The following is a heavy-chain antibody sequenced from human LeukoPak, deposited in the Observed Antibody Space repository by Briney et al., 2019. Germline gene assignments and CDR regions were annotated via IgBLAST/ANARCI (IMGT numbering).Heavy chain of an antibody. Sequence: PSETLSLTCAVYGVSFSGYYWSWIRQPPGKGLEWIGEINHSGSTNYNPSLKSRVTISVDTSKNQFSLKLSSVTAADTAVYYCARNLIAAAGIFDYWGQGTLVTVSS. D-gene: IGHD6-13*01. CDR1: GVSFSGYY. CDR3: ARNLIAAAGIFDY. J-gene: IGHJ4*02. CDR2: INHSGST. V-gene: IGHV4-34*01.